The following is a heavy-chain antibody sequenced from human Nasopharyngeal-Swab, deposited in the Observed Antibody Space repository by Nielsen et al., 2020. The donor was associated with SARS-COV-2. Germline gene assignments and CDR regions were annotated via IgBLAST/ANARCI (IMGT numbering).Heavy chain of an antibody. J-gene: IGHJ4*02. CDR3: ARGGAARPGFDY. CDR2: IYYSGST. D-gene: IGHD6-6*01. V-gene: IGHV4-31*02. Sequence: WIRQPPGKGLEWIGCIYYSGSTYYNPSLKSRVTLSVDTSKNQFSLKLSSVTAADTAVYYCARGGAARPGFDYWGQGTLVTVSS.